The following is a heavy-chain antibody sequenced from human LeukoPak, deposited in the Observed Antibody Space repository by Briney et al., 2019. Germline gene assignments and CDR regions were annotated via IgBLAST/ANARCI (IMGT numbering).Heavy chain of an antibody. Sequence: GGSLRLSCAASGFTFSSYAMSWVRQAPGKGLEWVSAISGSGGSTYYADSVKGRFTISGDNSKNTLYLQMNSLRAEDTAVYYCAKGANYYDSSGYYYLTHFDYWGQGTLVTVSS. CDR3: AKGANYYDSSGYYYLTHFDY. CDR2: ISGSGGST. D-gene: IGHD3-22*01. CDR1: GFTFSSYA. J-gene: IGHJ4*02. V-gene: IGHV3-23*01.